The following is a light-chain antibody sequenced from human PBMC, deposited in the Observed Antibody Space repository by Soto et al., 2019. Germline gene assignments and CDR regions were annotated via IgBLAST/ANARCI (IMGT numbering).Light chain of an antibody. CDR1: SSNIGDNY. CDR2: ENH. V-gene: IGLV1-51*02. CDR3: GTWDTSLSAGV. J-gene: IGLJ3*02. Sequence: QSVLTQPPSVSAAAGQKVTISCSGSSSNIGDNYVSWYQQLTGTAPKLLISENHKRPSGIPDRFSGSKSGTSATLGITGLQAGDEADYYCGTWDTSLSAGVFGGGTKLTV.